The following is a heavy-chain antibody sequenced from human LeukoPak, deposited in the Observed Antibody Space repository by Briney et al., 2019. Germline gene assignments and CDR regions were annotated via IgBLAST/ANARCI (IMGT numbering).Heavy chain of an antibody. D-gene: IGHD3-16*01. V-gene: IGHV4-38-2*02. Sequence: SETLSLTCTVSGYSISGGYDWGWMRQAPGKGLEWLGSISQSGNTYNNPSLKSRVTLSVDTSKNQVSLKLTSVTAADTAVYYCARSEINDYFKYWGQGILVTVST. CDR1: GYSISGGYD. CDR2: ISQSGNT. J-gene: IGHJ4*02. CDR3: ARSEINDYFKY.